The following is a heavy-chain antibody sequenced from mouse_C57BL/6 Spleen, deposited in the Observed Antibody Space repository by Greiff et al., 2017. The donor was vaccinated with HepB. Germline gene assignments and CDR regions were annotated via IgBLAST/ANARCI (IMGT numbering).Heavy chain of an antibody. CDR2: IFPGSGST. CDR1: GYTFTGYW. CDR3: AQNWDWFAY. J-gene: IGHJ3*01. Sequence: VQLQQSGAELMKPGASVKLSCKATGYTFTGYWIEWVKQRPGHGLEWIGEIFPGSGSTNYNEKFKVKATFTADTSSNTAYMQLSSLTTEDSAIYYCAQNWDWFAYWGQGTLVTVSA. D-gene: IGHD4-1*01. V-gene: IGHV1-9*01.